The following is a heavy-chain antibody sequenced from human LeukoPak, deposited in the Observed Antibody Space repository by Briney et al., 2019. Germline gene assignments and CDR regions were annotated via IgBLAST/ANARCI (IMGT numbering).Heavy chain of an antibody. D-gene: IGHD3-22*01. CDR1: GYTFTGYY. CDR3: ARDYYDSSGYYSFDY. Sequence: ASVKVSCKASGYTFTGYYMHWVRQAPGQGLEWMGWINPNSGGTNYAQKFQGRVTMTRDTSISTAYMELSRLRSDDTAVYYCARDYYDSSGYYSFDYWGQGNLVTVSS. CDR2: INPNSGGT. V-gene: IGHV1-2*02. J-gene: IGHJ4*02.